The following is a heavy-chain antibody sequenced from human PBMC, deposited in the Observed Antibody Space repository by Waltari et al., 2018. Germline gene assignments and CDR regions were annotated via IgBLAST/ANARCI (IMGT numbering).Heavy chain of an antibody. CDR1: GFXFSXYA. V-gene: IGHV3-30-3*01. J-gene: IGHJ4*02. CDR2: ISYDGSNK. CDR3: ASPDARGVDY. Sequence: QVQLVESGGGVVQPGXSLRLSCAASGFXFSXYAMHWVRQAPGKGLGWVAVISYDGSNKYYADSVKGRFTISRDNSKNTLYLQMNSLRAEXTAVYYCASPDARGVDYWGQGTLVXXSS.